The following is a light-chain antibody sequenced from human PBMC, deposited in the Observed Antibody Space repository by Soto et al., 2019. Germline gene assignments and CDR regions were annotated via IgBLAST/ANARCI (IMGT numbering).Light chain of an antibody. CDR3: QQYDNLFT. J-gene: IGKJ3*01. Sequence: EIVLTQSPATQSLSPGERATLSCRASQSVTNDYLAWYQQKPGQAPRLVIHDASTRATGIPDRFSGSGSGADFTLTISRLEPEDFAVYYCQQYDNLFTFGPGTKVDIK. V-gene: IGKV3-20*01. CDR2: DAS. CDR1: QSVTNDY.